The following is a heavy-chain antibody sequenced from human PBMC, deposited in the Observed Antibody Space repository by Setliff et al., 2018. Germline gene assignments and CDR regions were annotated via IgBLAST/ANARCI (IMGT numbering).Heavy chain of an antibody. CDR1: GFTFSGYA. V-gene: IGHV3-30*01. Sequence: GGSLRLSCVASGFTFSGYAMHWVRQAPDKGLEWVARISSNVDDTSYADSVKGRFTISRDNSINTLYLQMNSLRTEDTAVYYCARRDSTGYYGYSFDFWGQGTLVTVS. CDR3: ARRDSTGYYGYSFDF. D-gene: IGHD3-22*01. CDR2: ISSNVDDT. J-gene: IGHJ4*02.